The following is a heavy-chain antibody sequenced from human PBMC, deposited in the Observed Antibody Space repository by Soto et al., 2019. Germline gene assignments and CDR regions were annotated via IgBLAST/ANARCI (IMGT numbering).Heavy chain of an antibody. D-gene: IGHD1-7*01. V-gene: IGHV3-74*01. Sequence: EVQLVESGGGLVQPGGSLRLSCAASGFTFSSYWMHWVRQAPGKGLVWVSRITSDGSSTNYADSVRGRFTISRDNDKNTVYLQMNRVRAEDTAVYYCSRVKVGSYDWNSGGWGQGTLVTVSS. CDR2: ITSDGSST. CDR3: SRVKVGSYDWNSGG. CDR1: GFTFSSYW. J-gene: IGHJ4*02.